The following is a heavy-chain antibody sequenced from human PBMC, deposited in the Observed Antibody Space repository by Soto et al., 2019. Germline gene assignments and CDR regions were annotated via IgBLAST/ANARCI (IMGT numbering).Heavy chain of an antibody. CDR1: GYTFTSYG. J-gene: IGHJ6*02. V-gene: IGHV1-18*01. CDR2: ISAYNGNT. CDR3: ALENWNYVSRSTVMDV. Sequence: ASVKVSCKASGYTFTSYGISWVRQAPGQGLEWMGWISAYNGNTNYAQKLQGRVTITTDTSTSTAYMELRSLRSDDTAVYYCALENWNYVSRSTVMDVWGQGTTVIVSS. D-gene: IGHD1-7*01.